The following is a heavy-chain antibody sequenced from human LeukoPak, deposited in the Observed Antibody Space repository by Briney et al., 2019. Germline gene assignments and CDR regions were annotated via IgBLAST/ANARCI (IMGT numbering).Heavy chain of an antibody. D-gene: IGHD5-12*01. CDR1: GGSISSGDYY. CDR2: INYSGST. Sequence: PSETLSLTCAVSGGSISSGDYYWSWIRQPPGKGLEWIGYINYSGSTYYNPSLKSRVTISVDTSKNQFSLKLSSVTAADTAVYYCARYPPSGYLSYFDYWGQGTLVTVSS. J-gene: IGHJ4*02. CDR3: ARYPPSGYLSYFDY. V-gene: IGHV4-30-4*01.